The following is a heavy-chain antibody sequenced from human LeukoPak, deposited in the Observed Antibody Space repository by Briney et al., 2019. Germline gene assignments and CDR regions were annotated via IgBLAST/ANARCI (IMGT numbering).Heavy chain of an antibody. CDR2: INEDGSEK. CDR1: GFTFSSYW. CDR3: ARGPMTVITL. J-gene: IGHJ4*02. V-gene: IGHV3-7*01. D-gene: IGHD2/OR15-2a*01. Sequence: PGGSLRLSCAASGFTFSSYWLSWVRQAPGKGLEWVANINEDGSEKNYVDSVKGRFTISRDNAKNSLYLQMNSLRAEDTAVYYCARGPMTVITLGGQGTLVTVSS.